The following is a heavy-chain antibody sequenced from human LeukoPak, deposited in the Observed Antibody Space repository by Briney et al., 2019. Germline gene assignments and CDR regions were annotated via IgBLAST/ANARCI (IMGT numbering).Heavy chain of an antibody. D-gene: IGHD3-16*02. Sequence: GGSLRLSCAASGFTFSSYAMSWVRQAPGKGLEWVSAISGSGGSTYYADSVKGWFTISRDNSKNTLYLQMNSLRAEDTAVYYCALNGREVPSGAFDIWGQGTMVTVSS. CDR2: ISGSGGST. CDR3: ALNGREVPSGAFDI. V-gene: IGHV3-23*01. J-gene: IGHJ3*02. CDR1: GFTFSSYA.